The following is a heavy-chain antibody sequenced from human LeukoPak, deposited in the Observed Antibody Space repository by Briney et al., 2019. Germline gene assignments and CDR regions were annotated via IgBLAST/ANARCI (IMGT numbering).Heavy chain of an antibody. CDR3: ARDQGLGLRYFDWLSPDAFDI. Sequence: PGGSLRLSCAASGFTFSSYSMNWVRQAPGKGLEWVSSISSSSSYIYYADSVKGRFTISRDNAKNSLYLQMNSLRAEDTAVYYCARDQGLGLRYFDWLSPDAFDIWGQGTMVTVSS. J-gene: IGHJ3*02. D-gene: IGHD3-9*01. CDR2: ISSSSSYI. V-gene: IGHV3-21*01. CDR1: GFTFSSYS.